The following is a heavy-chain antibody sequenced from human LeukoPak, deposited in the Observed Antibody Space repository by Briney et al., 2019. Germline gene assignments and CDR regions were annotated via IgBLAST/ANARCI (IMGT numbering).Heavy chain of an antibody. J-gene: IGHJ4*02. CDR3: AREATVVGATII. CDR1: GRSLTTYY. V-gene: IGHV4-4*07. CDR2: ISTSGST. Sequence: PSETLSLTCTVSGRSLTTYYWSWIRQSAGKGLEWIGHISTSGSTTYNPSLKSRVTMSVDTSKNQFSLKLSSVTAADTAVYYCAREATVVGATIIWGQGTLVTVSS. D-gene: IGHD1-26*01.